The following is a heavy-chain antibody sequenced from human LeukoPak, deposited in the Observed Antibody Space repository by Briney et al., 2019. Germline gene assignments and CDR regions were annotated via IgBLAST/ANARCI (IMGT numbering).Heavy chain of an antibody. D-gene: IGHD3-3*01. CDR2: IYHSGST. Sequence: PSETLSLTCAVSGYSISSGYYWGWIRRPPGKRLEWIGSIYHSGSTYYNPSLKSRVTISVDTSKNQFSLKLSSVTAADTAVYYCARGYYDFWSGHPWGAFDIWGQGTMVTVSS. J-gene: IGHJ3*02. CDR1: GYSISSGYY. CDR3: ARGYYDFWSGHPWGAFDI. V-gene: IGHV4-38-2*01.